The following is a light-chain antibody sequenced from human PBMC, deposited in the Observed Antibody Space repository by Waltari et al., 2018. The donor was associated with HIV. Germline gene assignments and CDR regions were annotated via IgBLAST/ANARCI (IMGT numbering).Light chain of an antibody. CDR1: SNDIGPYNY. CDR2: EVN. V-gene: IGLV2-8*01. J-gene: IGLJ3*02. CDR3: TSYAGSNNLVV. Sequence: QSALTQPPAASGSPGQSVTISCTGTSNDIGPYNYVSWYQQHPDRVPRLIIYEVNKRPAWVHDRFSGSKSGNTASLTVSGLQAEDEADYYCTSYAGSNNLVVFGGGTKLTVL.